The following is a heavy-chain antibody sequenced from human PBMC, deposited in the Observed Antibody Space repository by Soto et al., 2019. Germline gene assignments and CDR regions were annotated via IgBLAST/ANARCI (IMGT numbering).Heavy chain of an antibody. Sequence: GGSLRLSCAASGFTFSSYGMHWVRQAPGKGLEWVAIIPYDGTDKYYADSVKGRFTISRDNSKSTLYLEMNSLRAEDTAVDYCAKHNSYYFDYWGQGTLVTVSS. CDR3: AKHNSYYFDY. CDR2: IPYDGTDK. D-gene: IGHD1-20*01. V-gene: IGHV3-30*02. CDR1: GFTFSSYG. J-gene: IGHJ4*02.